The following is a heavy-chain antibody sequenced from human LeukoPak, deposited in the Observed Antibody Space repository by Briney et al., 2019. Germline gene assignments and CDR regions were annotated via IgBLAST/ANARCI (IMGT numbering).Heavy chain of an antibody. CDR2: ISYDGSNK. Sequence: GRSLRLSCAASGFTFSSYAMHWVRQAPGKGLEWVAVISYDGSNKYYADSVKGRFTISRDNSKNTLYLQMNSLRAEDTAVYYCARTVAYGDYPYYFDYWDQGTLVTVSS. CDR3: ARTVAYGDYPYYFDY. V-gene: IGHV3-30*04. D-gene: IGHD4-17*01. J-gene: IGHJ4*02. CDR1: GFTFSSYA.